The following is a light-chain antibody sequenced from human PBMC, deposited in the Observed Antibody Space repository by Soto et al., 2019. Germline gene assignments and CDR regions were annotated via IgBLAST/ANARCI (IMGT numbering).Light chain of an antibody. V-gene: IGLV2-23*02. J-gene: IGLJ7*01. CDR1: SSDVGSYNL. CDR2: EVS. Sequence: QSALTQPASVSGSPGKSITISCTGTSSDVGSYNLVSWYQQHPGKAPKLMISEVSKRPSGISDRFSGSKSGSTASLTISGLQAEDEADYYCCSYAGTSTHTVFGGGTQLTVL. CDR3: CSYAGTSTHTV.